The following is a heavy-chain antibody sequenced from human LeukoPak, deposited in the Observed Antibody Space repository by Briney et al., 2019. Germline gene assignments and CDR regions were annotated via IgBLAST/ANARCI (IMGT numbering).Heavy chain of an antibody. Sequence: GGSLRLSCAASGFTFSSYAMTWVRQAPGKGLEWVSAISGSSVSTYYIGSVKGRFTISRDNSQTTLYLQMNSLRAEDTAVYYCAKGRLSSSSWFIVDSWGQGTLVTVSS. D-gene: IGHD6-6*01. J-gene: IGHJ4*02. CDR1: GFTFSSYA. CDR2: ISGSSVST. CDR3: AKGRLSSSSWFIVDS. V-gene: IGHV3-23*01.